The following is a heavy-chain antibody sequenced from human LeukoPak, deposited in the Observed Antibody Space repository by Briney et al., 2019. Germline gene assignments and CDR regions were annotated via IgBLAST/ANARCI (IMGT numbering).Heavy chain of an antibody. Sequence: GGSLRLSCAASGFTFDDYAMHWVRQAPGKGLEWVSGISWSSGSIAYANAVKGRFTISSDNAKTSLYLQMNSLRPEDMALYYCAKDVSLGYCSGGSCSAHFDYWGRGTLVTVSS. V-gene: IGHV3-9*03. D-gene: IGHD2-15*01. CDR3: AKDVSLGYCSGGSCSAHFDY. CDR1: GFTFDDYA. J-gene: IGHJ4*02. CDR2: ISWSSGSI.